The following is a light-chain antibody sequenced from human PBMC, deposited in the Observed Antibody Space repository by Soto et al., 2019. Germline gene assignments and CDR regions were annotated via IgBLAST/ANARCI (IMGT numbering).Light chain of an antibody. J-gene: IGKJ1*01. CDR2: RAS. CDR1: QTVSSY. V-gene: IGKV3-15*01. CDR3: QHYNSWPGA. Sequence: DILMTQSPSTLSVSPGDRATISCRASQTVSSYLAWYQQKPGKAPKLLIYRASTRESGIPARFSGSGSGTEFTLTISSLQSEDFAVYYCQHYNSWPGAFGQGTKVDIK.